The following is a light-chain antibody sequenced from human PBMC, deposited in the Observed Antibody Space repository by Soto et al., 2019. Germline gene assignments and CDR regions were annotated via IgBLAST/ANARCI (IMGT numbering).Light chain of an antibody. CDR3: QKYNGAWWT. CDR1: QGISNH. Sequence: DVQITQSPSTLSASVGARVTITCRARQGISNHLAWYQQKPGKVPKLLIYAASSLQLGVPSRFNGSGSRTDFTLTISSLQPEDVATYYSQKYNGAWWTFGQGSKA. CDR2: AAS. V-gene: IGKV1-27*01. J-gene: IGKJ1*01.